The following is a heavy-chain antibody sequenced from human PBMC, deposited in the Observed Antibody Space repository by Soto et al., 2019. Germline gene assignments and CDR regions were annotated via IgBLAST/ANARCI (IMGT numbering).Heavy chain of an antibody. V-gene: IGHV3-23*01. CDR1: GFTFSSYA. CDR3: ARSYSGSYSRFDY. D-gene: IGHD1-26*01. J-gene: IGHJ4*02. Sequence: GGSLRLSCAASGFTFSSYAMSWVRQAPGKGLEWVSGISGSGDFTDYADSVKGRFTISRDNAKNTLYLQMNSLRAEDTALYYCARSYSGSYSRFDYWGQGTLVTVSS. CDR2: ISGSGDFT.